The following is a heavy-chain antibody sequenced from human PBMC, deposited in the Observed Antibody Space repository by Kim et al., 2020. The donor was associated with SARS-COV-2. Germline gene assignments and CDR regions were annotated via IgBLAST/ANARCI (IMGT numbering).Heavy chain of an antibody. J-gene: IGHJ4*02. Sequence: GGSLRLSCVASGFSFTASGMRWVRQAPGKGLEWVSAIRSGGGQKHYADSAKGRFTISRDNSKNTLYLQMNSLRADDTAVYYCAREAAAGLIVCFDVWGQG. CDR3: AREAAAGLIVCFDV. D-gene: IGHD2-15*01. CDR1: GFSFTASG. V-gene: IGHV3-23*01. CDR2: IRSGGGQK.